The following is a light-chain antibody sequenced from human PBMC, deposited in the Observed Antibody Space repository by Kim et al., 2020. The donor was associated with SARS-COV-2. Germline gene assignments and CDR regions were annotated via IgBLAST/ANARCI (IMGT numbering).Light chain of an antibody. CDR2: EDR. CDR1: ELGDKN. CDR3: QAWDSSTVV. J-gene: IGLJ2*01. V-gene: IGLV3-1*01. Sequence: SVSPGQTAIITCSGNELGDKNVCWYQQKAGQSPVLVIYEDRKRPSGIPEPVSGSNSGNTATLTISGTQAMDEADYYCQAWDSSTVVFGGGTQLTVL.